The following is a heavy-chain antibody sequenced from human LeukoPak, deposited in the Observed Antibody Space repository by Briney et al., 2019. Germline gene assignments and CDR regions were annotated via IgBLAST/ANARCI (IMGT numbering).Heavy chain of an antibody. V-gene: IGHV3-9*01. J-gene: IGHJ4*02. CDR1: GFTFDDYA. D-gene: IGHD3-10*01. CDR3: AKDSGFGARTYYFDY. CDR2: ISWNSGSI. Sequence: GGSLRLSCAASGFTFDDYAMHWVRQAPGKGLEWVSGISWNSGSIGYADSVKGRFTISRDNAKNSLYLQMNSLRAEDTALYYCAKDSGFGARTYYFDYWGQGTLVTVSS.